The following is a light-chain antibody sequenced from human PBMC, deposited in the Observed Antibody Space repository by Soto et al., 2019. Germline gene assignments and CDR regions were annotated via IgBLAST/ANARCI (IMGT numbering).Light chain of an antibody. Sequence: DIQMTQSPSSVSASVGDRVTITCRASQGINIALAWFQQKPGEAPRLLIYTASTLHSGVPSRFSGSGSATDFTLTITSLQPEDFATYYCQQGHSFPLTFGGGTKVEIK. CDR3: QQGHSFPLT. J-gene: IGKJ4*01. CDR1: QGINIA. CDR2: TAS. V-gene: IGKV1-12*01.